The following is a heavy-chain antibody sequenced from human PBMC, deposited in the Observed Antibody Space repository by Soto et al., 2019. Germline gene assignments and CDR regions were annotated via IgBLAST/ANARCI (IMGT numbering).Heavy chain of an antibody. D-gene: IGHD3-10*01. CDR2: IKSKTDGGTT. V-gene: IGHV3-15*01. CDR1: GFTFSNAW. CDR3: TTDQVRGSGSYSGY. Sequence: EVQLVESGGGLVKPGGSLRLSCAASGFTFSNAWMSWVRQAPGKGLQWAGRIKSKTDGGTTDYAAPVKGRFTISRDDSKNTLYQQMNSLKTEDTAVYYCTTDQVRGSGSYSGYWGQGTLVTVSS. J-gene: IGHJ4*02.